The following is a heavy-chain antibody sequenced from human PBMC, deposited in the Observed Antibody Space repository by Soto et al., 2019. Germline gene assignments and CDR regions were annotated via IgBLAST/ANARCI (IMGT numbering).Heavy chain of an antibody. D-gene: IGHD2-2*01. V-gene: IGHV5-10-1*01. J-gene: IGHJ5*02. CDR3: ARPWYCSSTSCPARANGFDP. CDR1: GYXFTSYS. CDR2: IDPSDSYT. Sequence: EXLKITCKSSGYXFTSYSIIWVRQMPGKGGELMGRIDPSDSYTNYSPSIQGNVTISADNSIITAYLQWSSLKASDTAMYYCARPWYCSSTSCPARANGFDPWGQGTLGPVS.